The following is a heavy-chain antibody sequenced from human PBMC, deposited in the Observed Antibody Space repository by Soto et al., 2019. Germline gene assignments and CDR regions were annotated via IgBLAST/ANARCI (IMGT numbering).Heavy chain of an antibody. CDR1: GFTFSSYI. CDR3: ARGIISSSLVTFDV. CDR2: ISSTSTNI. Sequence: GGSLRLSCAASGFTFSSYIMHWVFQAPGKGLEWISTISSTSTNIYYADSVKGRFTISRDNPKNSLFLQMNSLRAEDMAVYYCARGIISSSLVTFDVWGQGTVVTVSS. V-gene: IGHV3-21*01. D-gene: IGHD2-2*01. J-gene: IGHJ3*01.